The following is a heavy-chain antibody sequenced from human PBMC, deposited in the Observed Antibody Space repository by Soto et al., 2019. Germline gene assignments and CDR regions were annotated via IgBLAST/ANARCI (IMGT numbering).Heavy chain of an antibody. CDR3: ARGGGRSGSKDV. V-gene: IGHV4-34*01. J-gene: IGHJ6*02. D-gene: IGHD3-3*01. CDR1: GGSFSGHY. Sequence: QVQLQEWGAGLVKPSETLSLTCAVYGGSFSGHYWNWIRQPPGKGLEWIGEINESGRTNYNPSLQGRVTISVDTSKNQFSLKLASVTAADMAIYYCARGGGRSGSKDVWGLGTTVTVS. CDR2: INESGRT.